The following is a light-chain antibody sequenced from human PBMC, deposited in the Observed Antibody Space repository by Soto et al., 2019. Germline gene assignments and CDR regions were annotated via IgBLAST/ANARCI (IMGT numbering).Light chain of an antibody. CDR1: RDISNY. CDR3: QDYSAAPWT. V-gene: IGKV1-27*01. CDR2: AAS. J-gene: IGKJ1*01. Sequence: DIQMTQSPSSLSASVGDRVTITCRARRDISNYLAWYQQKPGKVPKVLIYAASTLQSGVPSPLSGSGSGTDFTLTISNLQPEDIATYYCQDYSAAPWTFGQGTKVEIK.